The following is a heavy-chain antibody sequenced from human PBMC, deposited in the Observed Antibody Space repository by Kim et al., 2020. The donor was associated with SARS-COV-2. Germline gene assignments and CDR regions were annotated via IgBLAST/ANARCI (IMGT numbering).Heavy chain of an antibody. CDR2: INHSGST. J-gene: IGHJ4*02. Sequence: SETLSLTCAVYGGSFSGYYWSWIRQPPGKGLEWIGEINHSGSTNYNPSLKSRVTISVDTSKNQFSLKLSSVTAADTAVYYCARRGGSYRVAHLSDYWGQGTLVTVSS. CDR1: GGSFSGYY. CDR3: ARRGGSYRVAHLSDY. D-gene: IGHD1-26*01. V-gene: IGHV4-34*01.